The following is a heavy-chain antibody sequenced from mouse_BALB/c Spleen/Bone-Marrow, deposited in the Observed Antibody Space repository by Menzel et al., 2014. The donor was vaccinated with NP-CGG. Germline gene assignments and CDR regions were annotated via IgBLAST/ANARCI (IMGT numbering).Heavy chain of an antibody. CDR1: GYSFTSYY. CDR2: IYPGDGSS. CDR3: ARGSSFSHWYFDV. V-gene: IGHV1S56*01. D-gene: IGHD1-1*01. J-gene: IGHJ1*01. Sequence: VQLQQSGPELVKPGASVKMSCKASGYSFTSYYIHWVKQRPGQGLEWIGWIYPGDGSSKYNEKFKGKTTLTADKSSSTVYMLISSLTSEDSAIYFCARGSSFSHWYFDVWGAGTTVTVSS.